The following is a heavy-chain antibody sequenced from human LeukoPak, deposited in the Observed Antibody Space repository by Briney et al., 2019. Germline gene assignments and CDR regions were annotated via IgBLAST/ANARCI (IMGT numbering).Heavy chain of an antibody. CDR2: IYYSGST. CDR1: GSSISCSSYY. Sequence: SETLSLTCTGSGSSISCSSYYWGWIRQPPGKGLEWIGSIYYSGSTYYNPSLKSRVTISVDTSKNQFSLKLSSVTAADKAVYYCARMVRGLFDYWGQGTLVTVSS. D-gene: IGHD3-10*01. J-gene: IGHJ4*02. V-gene: IGHV4-39*01. CDR3: ARMVRGLFDY.